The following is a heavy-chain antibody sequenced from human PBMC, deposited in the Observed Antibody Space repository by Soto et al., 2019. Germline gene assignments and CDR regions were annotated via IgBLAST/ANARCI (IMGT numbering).Heavy chain of an antibody. Sequence: GSLRLSCAASGFTFSSYAMHWVRQAPGKGLEWVAVISYDGSNKYYADSVKGRFTISRDNSKNTLYLQMNSLRAEDTAVYYCARGRGIVVVTAIDIWGQGTLVTVSS. CDR1: GFTFSSYA. V-gene: IGHV3-30-3*01. D-gene: IGHD2-21*02. CDR2: ISYDGSNK. J-gene: IGHJ4*02. CDR3: ARGRGIVVVTAIDI.